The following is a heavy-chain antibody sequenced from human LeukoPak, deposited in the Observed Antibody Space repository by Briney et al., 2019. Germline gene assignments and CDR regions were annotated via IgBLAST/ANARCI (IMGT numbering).Heavy chain of an antibody. Sequence: GGSLRLSCAASGFTFSSYAMNWVRLAPGRGLEWVSTISSSAENTYYADSVKGRFTISRDNSKNTLFLQMNSLGAEDTAVYYCAKAPRRFRGIIITPLYYFDYWGQGTLVTVSS. V-gene: IGHV3-23*01. D-gene: IGHD3-10*01. CDR2: ISSSAENT. CDR3: AKAPRRFRGIIITPLYYFDY. CDR1: GFTFSSYA. J-gene: IGHJ4*02.